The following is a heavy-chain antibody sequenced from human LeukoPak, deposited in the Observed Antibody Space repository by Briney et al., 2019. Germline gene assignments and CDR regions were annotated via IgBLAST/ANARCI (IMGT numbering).Heavy chain of an antibody. D-gene: IGHD1-26*01. Sequence: PGGSLRLSCAASGFTFSDYYMSWIRQAPGKGLECISYISSSGYTIYYADSVKGRFTISRDNAKNSLYLQLNSLRADDTAVYFCARDRGGSYYDYWGQGTLVTVSS. CDR1: GFTFSDYY. CDR3: ARDRGGSYYDY. CDR2: ISSSGYTI. V-gene: IGHV3-11*04. J-gene: IGHJ4*02.